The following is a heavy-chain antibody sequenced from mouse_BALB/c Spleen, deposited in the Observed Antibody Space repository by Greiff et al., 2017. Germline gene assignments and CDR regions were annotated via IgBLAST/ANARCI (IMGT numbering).Heavy chain of an antibody. Sequence: EVQLQQSGAELVKPGASVKLSCTASGFNIKDTYMHWVKQRPEQGLEWIGRIDPANGNTKYDPKFQGKATITADTSSNTAYLQLSSLTSEDTAVYYCAEGLETAYWGQGTLVTVAA. V-gene: IGHV14-3*02. CDR2: IDPANGNT. CDR3: AEGLETAY. CDR1: GFNIKDTY. J-gene: IGHJ3*01.